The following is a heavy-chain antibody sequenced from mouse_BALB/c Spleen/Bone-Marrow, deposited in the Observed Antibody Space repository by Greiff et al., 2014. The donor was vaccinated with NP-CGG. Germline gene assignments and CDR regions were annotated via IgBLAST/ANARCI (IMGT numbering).Heavy chain of an antibody. J-gene: IGHJ3*01. Sequence: EVMLVESGGGLVKPGGSLKLSCAASGFTFSDYYMYWVRQTPEKRPEWVATISDGGSYTYYPDSVKGRFTISRDNAKNNLYLQMSSLKSEDTAMYYCARDLITTATSFAYWGQRTLVTVSA. CDR1: GFTFSDYY. V-gene: IGHV5-4*02. CDR3: ARDLITTATSFAY. CDR2: ISDGGSYT. D-gene: IGHD1-2*01.